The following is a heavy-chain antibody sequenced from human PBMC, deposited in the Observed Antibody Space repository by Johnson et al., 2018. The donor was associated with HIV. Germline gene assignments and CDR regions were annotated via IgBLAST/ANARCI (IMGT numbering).Heavy chain of an antibody. CDR1: GFTFNNYA. CDR3: AKPKNSWDHYDLSSGYYRADAFDV. Sequence: VQLVESGGGLVQPGGSLRLSCAASGFTFNNYAMSWVRQAPGKGLEWVSGISGSGGSTYYADSVRGRFTISRDNSKNTVYLQMNSLRAEDTAVYYCAKPKNSWDHYDLSSGYYRADAFDVWGQGTMVTVSS. J-gene: IGHJ3*01. D-gene: IGHD3-3*01. CDR2: ISGSGGST. V-gene: IGHV3-23*04.